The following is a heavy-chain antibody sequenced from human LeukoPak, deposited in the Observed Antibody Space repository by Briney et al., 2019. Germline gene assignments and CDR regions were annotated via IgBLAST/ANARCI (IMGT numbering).Heavy chain of an antibody. V-gene: IGHV4-34*01. CDR2: INHSGST. CDR1: GGSFSGYY. Sequence: SETLSLTCAVYGGSFSGYYWGWIRQPPGKGLEWIGEINHSGSTNYNPSLKSRVTISVDTSKNQFSLKLSSVTAADTAVYYCARAHLWRGAFDIWGQGTMVTVSS. J-gene: IGHJ3*02. D-gene: IGHD2-21*01. CDR3: ARAHLWRGAFDI.